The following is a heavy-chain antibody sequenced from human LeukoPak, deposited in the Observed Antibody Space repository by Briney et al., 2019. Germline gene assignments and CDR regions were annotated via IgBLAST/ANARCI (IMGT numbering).Heavy chain of an antibody. V-gene: IGHV4-34*01. CDR1: GGSFSGYY. CDR2: INHSGST. CDR3: ARHYTVADAFDI. Sequence: PSETLSLTCAVYGGSFSGYYWSWIRQPPGKGLEWIGEINHSGSTNYNPSLKSRVTISVDTSKNQFSLKLSSVTAADTAVYYCARHYTVADAFDIWGQGTMVTVSS. J-gene: IGHJ3*02. D-gene: IGHD4-23*01.